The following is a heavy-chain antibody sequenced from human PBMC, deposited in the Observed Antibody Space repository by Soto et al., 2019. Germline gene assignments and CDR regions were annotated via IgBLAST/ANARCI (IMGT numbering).Heavy chain of an antibody. CDR1: GDTFSSYA. CDR3: ARVSEVAASSYYYYYYGMDV. Sequence: QVQLVQSGAEVKKPGSSVKVSCKASGDTFSSYAISWVRQAPGHGLEWMGGIIPIFGTANYAQKFQGRVTITADESTSTAYMELSSLRSEDTAVYYCARVSEVAASSYYYYYYGMDVWGQGTTVTVSS. V-gene: IGHV1-69*01. J-gene: IGHJ6*02. D-gene: IGHD6-13*01. CDR2: IIPIFGTA.